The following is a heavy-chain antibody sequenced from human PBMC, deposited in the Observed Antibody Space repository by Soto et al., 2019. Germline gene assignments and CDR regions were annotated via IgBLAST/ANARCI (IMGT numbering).Heavy chain of an antibody. D-gene: IGHD3-22*01. CDR3: ARDAFYYDSSGYPY. J-gene: IGHJ4*02. V-gene: IGHV3-33*01. CDR2: IWYDGSNK. Sequence: AGGSLRLSCAASGFTFSSYGMHWVRQAPGKGLEWVAVIWYDGSNKYYADSVKGRFTISRDNSKNTLYLQMNSLRAEDTAVYYCARDAFYYDSSGYPYWGQGTLVTVSS. CDR1: GFTFSSYG.